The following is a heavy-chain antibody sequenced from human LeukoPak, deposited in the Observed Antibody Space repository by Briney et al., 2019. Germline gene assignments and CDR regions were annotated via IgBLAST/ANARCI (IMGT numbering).Heavy chain of an antibody. V-gene: IGHV4-59*01. CDR3: AREVTYHYDK. J-gene: IGHJ4*02. Sequence: SETLSLTCTVSGGSITDYYWTWIRQPPGRALEWIGYIYYSGSTNYNPSLKSRVTMSADTSKNQLSLKLSYVTAADTAVYYCAREVTYHYDKWGQGILVTVSS. CDR1: GGSITDYY. D-gene: IGHD3-22*01. CDR2: IYYSGST.